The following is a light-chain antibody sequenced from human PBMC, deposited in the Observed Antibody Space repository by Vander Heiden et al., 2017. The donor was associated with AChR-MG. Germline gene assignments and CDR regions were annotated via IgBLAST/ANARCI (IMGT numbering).Light chain of an antibody. J-gene: IGKJ2*01. CDR1: QSVSSY. Sequence: IVFTHSPGTLSLSPGERATLSCGASQSVSSYLAWYQQKPGQAPRLLIYDASSRATGIPARFSGSGSGTDFTLTISSLEPEDFAVYYCQQRSNWPHTFGQGTNLEIK. CDR2: DAS. CDR3: QQRSNWPHT. V-gene: IGKV3-11*01.